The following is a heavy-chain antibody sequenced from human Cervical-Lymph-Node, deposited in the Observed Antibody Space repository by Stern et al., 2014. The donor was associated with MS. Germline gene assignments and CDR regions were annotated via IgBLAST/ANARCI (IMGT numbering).Heavy chain of an antibody. CDR3: ALSSETSDRWYSLGYDL. J-gene: IGHJ5*02. V-gene: IGHV1-69*01. Sequence: QVQLVESGAEVTKPGSSVKVSCKASGGTFSKFPSSWVRQAPGQGLEWMGGIFHVLGTTTYAHEFRGRVTITAVVSTSTVYMELSSLRSDDTAVYYCALSSETSDRWYSLGYDLWGQGTLVTVSS. CDR2: IFHVLGTT. CDR1: GGTFSKFP. D-gene: IGHD6-13*01.